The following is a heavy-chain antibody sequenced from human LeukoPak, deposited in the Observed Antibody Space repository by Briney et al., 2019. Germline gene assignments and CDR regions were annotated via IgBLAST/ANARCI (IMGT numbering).Heavy chain of an antibody. D-gene: IGHD1-26*01. V-gene: IGHV3-23*01. CDR2: IRGSGGST. CDR3: ARAEGATNY. CDR1: GFTFSSYA. Sequence: GGSLRLSCAASGFTFSSYAMSWVRQAPGKGLEWVSVIRGSGGSTFYADSVKGRFTISRDNTKNTLYLQMNNLRVDDTAVYYCARAEGATNYWGQGTLVTVSS. J-gene: IGHJ4*02.